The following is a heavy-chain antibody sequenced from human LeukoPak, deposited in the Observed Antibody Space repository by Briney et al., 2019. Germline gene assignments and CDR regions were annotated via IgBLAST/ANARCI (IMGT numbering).Heavy chain of an antibody. D-gene: IGHD1-26*01. CDR1: GGSISSYY. J-gene: IGHJ4*02. V-gene: IGHV4-59*01. CDR3: ARDRGHSGSYFDY. Sequence: SETLSLTCTVSGGSISSYYWSWIRQPPGKGLEWIGYIYYSGSTNYNPSLKSRVTISVDTSKNQFSLKLSSVTAADTAVYYCARDRGHSGSYFDYWGQGTLVTVSS. CDR2: IYYSGST.